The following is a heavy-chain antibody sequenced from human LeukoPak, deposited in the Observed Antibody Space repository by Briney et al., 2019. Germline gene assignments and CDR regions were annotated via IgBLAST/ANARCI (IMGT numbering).Heavy chain of an antibody. J-gene: IGHJ6*03. Sequence: PSETLSLTCTVSGGSISSGGYYWSWIRQPPGKGLEWIGYIYHSGSTYYNPSLKSRVTISVDRSKNQFSLKLSSVTAADTAVYYCARQINYYYYYYMDAWGKGTTVTVSS. CDR2: IYHSGST. CDR3: ARQINYYYYYYMDA. CDR1: GGSISSGGYY. V-gene: IGHV4-30-2*01.